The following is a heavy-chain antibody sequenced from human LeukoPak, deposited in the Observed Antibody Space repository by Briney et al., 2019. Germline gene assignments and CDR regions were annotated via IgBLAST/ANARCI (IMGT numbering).Heavy chain of an antibody. CDR2: IYYSGST. Sequence: PSETLSPTCTVSGGSISSSSYDWGWIRQPPGKGLDWIGSIYYSGSTYYNPSLKSRVTISVDTSKNQCSLKLSSVTAAAPAVYSCARHALGYSYTFDYWGQGTLVTVSP. V-gene: IGHV4-39*01. D-gene: IGHD5-18*01. J-gene: IGHJ4*02. CDR3: ARHALGYSYTFDY. CDR1: GGSISSSSYD.